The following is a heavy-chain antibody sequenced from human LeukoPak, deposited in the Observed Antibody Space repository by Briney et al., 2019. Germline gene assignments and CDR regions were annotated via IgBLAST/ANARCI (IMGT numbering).Heavy chain of an antibody. V-gene: IGHV4-4*07. CDR2: IHTTGGT. CDR1: GGSISNYY. D-gene: IGHD6-13*01. CDR3: ARRCTSSWCFDY. Sequence: SETLSLTCTVSGGSISNYYWSWIRQPAGKGLEWIGRIHTTGGTNYNPSHKSRVTMSVDTSNNQFSLKLSSVTAADTAMYYCARRCTSSWCFDYWGQGTLVSVSS. J-gene: IGHJ4*02.